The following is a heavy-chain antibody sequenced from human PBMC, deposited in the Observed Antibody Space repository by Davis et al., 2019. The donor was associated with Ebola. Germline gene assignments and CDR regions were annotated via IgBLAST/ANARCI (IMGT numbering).Heavy chain of an antibody. V-gene: IGHV6-1*01. CDR2: TYYRSKWYN. D-gene: IGHD6-19*01. Sequence: PSETLSLTCAISGDSVSSNSAAWNWIRQSPSRGLEWLGRTYYRSKWYNDYAVSVKSRITINPDTSKNQFSLQLNSVTPEDTAVYYCARDRAWLDPYNEAFYICGQGTMVTVSS. J-gene: IGHJ3*02. CDR3: ARDRAWLDPYNEAFYI. CDR1: GDSVSSNSAA.